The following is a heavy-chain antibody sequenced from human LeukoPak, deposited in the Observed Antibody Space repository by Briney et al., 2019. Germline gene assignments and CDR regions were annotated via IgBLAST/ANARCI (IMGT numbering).Heavy chain of an antibody. J-gene: IGHJ6*02. D-gene: IGHD6-13*01. CDR2: IIPILVIA. V-gene: IGHV1-69*04. CDR3: ERVAAAGQSYYYYYGMDV. Sequence: SGKVSCKASGGTVSSYAISWGRQAPGQGLEWMGRIIPILVIANYAQKFQGRVTITADKSTSTAYMELSSLRSEDTAVYYCERVAAAGQSYYYYYGMDVWGQGPTVTVSS. CDR1: GGTVSSYA.